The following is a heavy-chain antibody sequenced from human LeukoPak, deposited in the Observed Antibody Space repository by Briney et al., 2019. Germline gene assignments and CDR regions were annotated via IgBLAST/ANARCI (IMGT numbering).Heavy chain of an antibody. Sequence: SETLSLTCTVSGGSISSYYWSWIRQPAGKGLEWIGRIYTSGSTNYNPSLKSRVTISVDTSKNQFSLKLSSVTAADTAVYYCARHRRYCSSTSCYFLDPWGQGTLVTVSS. CDR1: GGSISSYY. CDR3: ARHRRYCSSTSCYFLDP. CDR2: IYTSGST. D-gene: IGHD2-2*01. J-gene: IGHJ5*02. V-gene: IGHV4-4*07.